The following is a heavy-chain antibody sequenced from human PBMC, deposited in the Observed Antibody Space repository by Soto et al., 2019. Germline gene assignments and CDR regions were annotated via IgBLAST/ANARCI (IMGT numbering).Heavy chain of an antibody. CDR1: GFTFSRYS. CDR3: VRDSGDVVPAAADY. D-gene: IGHD2-2*01. Sequence: EVQLVESGGGLVKPGGSLRLSCAASGFTFSRYSMNWVRQAPGRGLKWVASISPSSAYISYADSLKGRFTIPRDNAGNSLYLQMSSLTAEDTAVYYCVRDSGDVVPAAADYWGQGNLVTVSS. CDR2: ISPSSAYI. V-gene: IGHV3-21*01. J-gene: IGHJ4*02.